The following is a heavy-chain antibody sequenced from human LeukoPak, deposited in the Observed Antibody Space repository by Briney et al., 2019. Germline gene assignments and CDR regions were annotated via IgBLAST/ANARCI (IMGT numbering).Heavy chain of an antibody. V-gene: IGHV1-69*13. CDR2: IIANVGTP. J-gene: IGHJ4*02. CDR3: ARLVNWGPLGDY. D-gene: IGHD7-27*01. CDR1: GGSFSTNT. Sequence: GASVKVSCKASGGSFSTNTLSWVRQAPGQGLEWVGGIIANVGTPNYAQKFQDRVTVTADESTRTLYLVVDSLRSDDTAVYYCARLVNWGPLGDYWGQGTLVTVSS.